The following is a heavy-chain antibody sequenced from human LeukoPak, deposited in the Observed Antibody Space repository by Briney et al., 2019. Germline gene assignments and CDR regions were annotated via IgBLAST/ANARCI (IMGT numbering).Heavy chain of an antibody. CDR2: ITASGGNT. CDR1: GITFSNYA. Sequence: PGGSLRLSCVVSGITFSNYAMSWVRQAPGKGLEWVSGITASGGNTYYADPVKGRFTISRDNSNNILYLQMTSLRAEDTAVYYCAKLPTYDFWSGYYNDWGQGTLVTVSS. D-gene: IGHD3-3*01. V-gene: IGHV3-23*01. CDR3: AKLPTYDFWSGYYND. J-gene: IGHJ4*02.